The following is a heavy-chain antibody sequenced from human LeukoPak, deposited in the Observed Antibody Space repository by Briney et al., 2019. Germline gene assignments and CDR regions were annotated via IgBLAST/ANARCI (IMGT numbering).Heavy chain of an antibody. V-gene: IGHV3-23*01. D-gene: IGHD3-10*01. CDR1: GFTFSSYA. CDR2: ISGSGGST. Sequence: GGSLRLSCAASGFTFSSYAMSWVRQAPGKGLEWVSAISGSGGSTYYADSVKGRFTISRDNSKNTLYLQMNSLRAEDTAVYYCANSPSYYYGGDYWGQGTLVTVSS. J-gene: IGHJ4*02. CDR3: ANSPSYYYGGDY.